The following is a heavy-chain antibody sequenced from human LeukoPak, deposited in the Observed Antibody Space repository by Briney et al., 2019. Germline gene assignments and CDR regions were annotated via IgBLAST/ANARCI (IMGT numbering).Heavy chain of an antibody. V-gene: IGHV4-39*07. CDR3: ASHYYGSGSYYNGFDP. J-gene: IGHJ5*02. Sequence: SETLSLTCTVSGGSISSSSYYWGWIRQPPGKGLEWIGSIYYSGSTYYNPSLKSRVTISVDKSKNQFSLKLSSVTAADTAVYYCASHYYGSGSYYNGFDPWGQGTLVTVSS. D-gene: IGHD3-10*01. CDR2: IYYSGST. CDR1: GGSISSSSYY.